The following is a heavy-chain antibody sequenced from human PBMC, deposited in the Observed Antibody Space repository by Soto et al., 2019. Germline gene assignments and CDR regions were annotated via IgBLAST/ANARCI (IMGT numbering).Heavy chain of an antibody. V-gene: IGHV3-21*01. CDR2: VSCTSGYI. J-gene: IGHJ4*02. CDR1: GFTFSNYK. CDR3: ARANVDTSVVNEYYFDY. D-gene: IGHD5-18*01. Sequence: PGGSLRLSCAVFGFTFSNYKMSWVRQAPGKGLEWVSSVSCTSGYIYYGDSVKGRFTISRDNAKNSLYLQMNSLRAEDTAVYYCARANVDTSVVNEYYFDYWGQGTLVTVSS.